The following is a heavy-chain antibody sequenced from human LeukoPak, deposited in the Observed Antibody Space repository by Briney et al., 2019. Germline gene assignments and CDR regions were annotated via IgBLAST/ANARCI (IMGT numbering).Heavy chain of an antibody. D-gene: IGHD6-19*01. CDR3: ARGPPGSGFDWFDP. CDR1: GYTFTSYY. Sequence: SVKVSCKASGYTFTSYYMHWVRQAPGQGLEWMGGIIPIFSTANYAQKFQGRVTITADESTSTAYMELSSLRSEDTAVYYCARGPPGSGFDWFDPWGQGTLVTVSS. V-gene: IGHV1-69*13. J-gene: IGHJ5*02. CDR2: IIPIFSTA.